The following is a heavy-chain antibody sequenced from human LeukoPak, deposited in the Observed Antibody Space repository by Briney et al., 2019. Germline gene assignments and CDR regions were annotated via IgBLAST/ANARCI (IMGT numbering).Heavy chain of an antibody. CDR2: IYYSGST. Sequence: PSETLSLTCTVSGGSISSYYWSWIRQPPGQGLESIGYIYYSGSTNYNPSLKSRVTISVDTSKNQFSLKLSSVTAADTAVYYCARLRISSGHFDYWGQGTLVTVSS. CDR1: GGSISSYY. D-gene: IGHD3-10*01. CDR3: ARLRISSGHFDY. V-gene: IGHV4-59*08. J-gene: IGHJ4*02.